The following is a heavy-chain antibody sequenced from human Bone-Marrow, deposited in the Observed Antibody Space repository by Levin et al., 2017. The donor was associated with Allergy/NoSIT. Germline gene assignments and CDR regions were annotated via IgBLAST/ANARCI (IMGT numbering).Heavy chain of an antibody. D-gene: IGHD2-8*01. J-gene: IGHJ6*02. Sequence: GGSLRLSCAASGFTFSSYAMSWVRQAPGKGLEWVSAISGSGGSTYYADSVKGRFTISRDNSKNTLYLQMNSLRAEDTAVYYCAKVDFLQGWGRLYCTNGVCYSYGMDVWGQGTTVTVSS. CDR1: GFTFSSYA. CDR2: ISGSGGST. V-gene: IGHV3-23*01. CDR3: AKVDFLQGWGRLYCTNGVCYSYGMDV.